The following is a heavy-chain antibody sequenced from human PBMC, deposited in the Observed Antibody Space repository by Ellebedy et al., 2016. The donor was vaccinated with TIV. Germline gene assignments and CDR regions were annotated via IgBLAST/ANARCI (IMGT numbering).Heavy chain of an antibody. V-gene: IGHV3-53*01. CDR1: GFTFSSNY. J-gene: IGHJ4*02. D-gene: IGHD5-18*01. CDR2: IYSGGST. Sequence: GESLKISXAASGFTFSSNYMSWVRQAPGKGLEWVSVIYSGGSTYYADSVKGRFTISRDNSKNTLYLQMNSLRAEDTAVYYCARSRIQLWSSPFDYWGQGTLVTVSS. CDR3: ARSRIQLWSSPFDY.